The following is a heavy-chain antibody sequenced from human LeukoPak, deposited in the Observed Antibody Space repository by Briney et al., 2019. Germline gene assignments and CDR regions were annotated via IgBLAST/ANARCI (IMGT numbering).Heavy chain of an antibody. CDR2: IYYSGST. D-gene: IGHD3-22*01. CDR1: GGSINNGGYY. J-gene: IGHJ4*02. Sequence: SETLSLTCTVSGGSINNGGYYWSWIRQHPGKGLEWIGYIYYSGSTNYNPSLKSRVTISVDTSKNQFSLKLSSVTAADTAVYYCARHSIWDLVVAEASYYFDYWGQGTLATVSS. V-gene: IGHV4-31*03. CDR3: ARHSIWDLVVAEASYYFDY.